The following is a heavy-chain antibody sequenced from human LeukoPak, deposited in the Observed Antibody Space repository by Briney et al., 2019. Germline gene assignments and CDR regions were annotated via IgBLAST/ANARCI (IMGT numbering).Heavy chain of an antibody. D-gene: IGHD2-15*01. CDR1: GFTYSSYS. V-gene: IGHV3-21*01. Sequence: GGSLRLSRAASGFTYSSYSMNRVRQAPGKGLEWVSSITKSRSYIYYADSLKGRFTNYRDNAKNSLYLQMNSLRAEDTAVYYWARDCSGGSCTEYDAFDIWGQGTMVTVSS. J-gene: IGHJ3*02. CDR3: ARDCSGGSCTEYDAFDI. CDR2: ITKSRSYI.